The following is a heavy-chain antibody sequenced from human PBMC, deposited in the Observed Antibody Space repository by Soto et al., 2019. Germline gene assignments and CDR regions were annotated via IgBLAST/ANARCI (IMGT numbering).Heavy chain of an antibody. J-gene: IGHJ6*02. V-gene: IGHV5-10-1*01. D-gene: IGHD6-13*01. CDR2: IDPSDSYT. CDR3: ARQDSSIFTYGRDV. CDR1: GYSFTSYW. Sequence: PGESLKISCKGSGYSFTSYWISWVRQMPGKGLEWMGRIDPSDSYTNYSPSFQGHVTISADKSISTAYLQWSSLKASDTAMYYWARQDSSIFTYGRDVWGQGTTVTVSS.